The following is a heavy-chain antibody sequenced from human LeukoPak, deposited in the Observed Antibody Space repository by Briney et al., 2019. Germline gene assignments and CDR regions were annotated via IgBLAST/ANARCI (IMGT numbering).Heavy chain of an antibody. Sequence: ASVKVSRKASGYTFTSYYMHWVRQAPGQGLEWMGWINPNSGGTNSAQKFQGRVTMTRDTSISTAYMELSRLTSDDTAVYFCARDTGAPYYFDYWGQGTLVTVSS. CDR2: INPNSGGT. J-gene: IGHJ4*02. V-gene: IGHV1-2*02. CDR1: GYTFTSYY. CDR3: ARDTGAPYYFDY. D-gene: IGHD1-14*01.